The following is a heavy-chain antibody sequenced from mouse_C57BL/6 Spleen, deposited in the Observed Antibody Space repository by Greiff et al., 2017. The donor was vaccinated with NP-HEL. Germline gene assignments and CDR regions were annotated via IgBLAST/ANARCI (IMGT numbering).Heavy chain of an antibody. Sequence: EVQVVESGGGLVQSGRSLRLSCATSGFTFSDFYMEWVRQTPGKGLEWIGASRHKANDYTTEYSASVKGRFIVSRDTSQSILYLQMNALRAEDTAIYYCARDDYYGSSFDDWGTGTTVTVSS. J-gene: IGHJ1*03. CDR1: GFTFSDFY. V-gene: IGHV7-1*01. CDR2: SRHKANDYTT. D-gene: IGHD1-1*01. CDR3: ARDDYYGSSFDD.